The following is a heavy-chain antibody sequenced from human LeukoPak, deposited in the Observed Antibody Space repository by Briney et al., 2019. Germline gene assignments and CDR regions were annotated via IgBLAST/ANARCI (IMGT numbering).Heavy chain of an antibody. D-gene: IGHD6-13*01. J-gene: IGHJ5*02. V-gene: IGHV3-30*02. CDR3: AKEGRSSSWYGWFDP. Sequence: GGSLRLSCAASGFTFSSYGMHWVRQAPGKGLEWVAFIRYDGSNKYYADSVKGRFTISRDNSKNTLYLQMNSLRAEDTAVYYCAKEGRSSSWYGWFDPWGQGTLVTVSS. CDR1: GFTFSSYG. CDR2: IRYDGSNK.